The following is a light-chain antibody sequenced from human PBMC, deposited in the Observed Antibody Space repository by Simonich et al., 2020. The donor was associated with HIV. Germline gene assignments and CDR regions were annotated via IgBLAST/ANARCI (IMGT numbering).Light chain of an antibody. CDR1: QDIRHY. J-gene: IGKJ2*01. CDR2: DAY. Sequence: DIQMTQSPSSLSESVRDRVTITCQASQDIRHYLNWYQQKPGKSPKLLIYDAYNLETGVPSRFSGSGSGTDFSFTINSLQPEDSATYYCQQYENLPYTFGQGTKLEIK. CDR3: QQYENLPYT. V-gene: IGKV1-33*01.